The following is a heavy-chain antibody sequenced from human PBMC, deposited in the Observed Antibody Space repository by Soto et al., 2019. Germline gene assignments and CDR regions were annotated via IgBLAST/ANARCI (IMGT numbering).Heavy chain of an antibody. V-gene: IGHV1-8*01. J-gene: IGHJ6*02. CDR3: ARGVDAGVDV. CDR1: GYTFTSYD. CDR2: MSPNSGAT. Sequence: ASVKVSCKASGYTFTSYDINWVRQATGQGLEWLGWMSPNSGATGYAQKFQGRVTMTRDTSMTTAYMELSNLRSEDTAMYYCARGVDAGVDVWGQGTTVTVSS. D-gene: IGHD1-1*01.